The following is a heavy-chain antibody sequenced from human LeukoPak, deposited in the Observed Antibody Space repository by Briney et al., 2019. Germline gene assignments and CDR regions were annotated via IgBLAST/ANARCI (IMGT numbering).Heavy chain of an antibody. D-gene: IGHD3-10*01. CDR3: ASQSNYGSGRTGEFDY. CDR1: GGTLSTYS. J-gene: IGHJ4*02. V-gene: IGHV1-69*13. Sequence: ASVKVSCKASGGTLSTYSINWVRQAPGQGPEWMGGTIPIFGTANYAQKFQGRVTITADESTRTAYMELSRLRSDDTAVYYCASQSNYGSGRTGEFDYWGQGTLVTVSS. CDR2: TIPIFGTA.